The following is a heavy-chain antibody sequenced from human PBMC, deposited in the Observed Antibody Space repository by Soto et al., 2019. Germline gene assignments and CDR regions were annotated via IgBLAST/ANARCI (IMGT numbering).Heavy chain of an antibody. CDR3: ARVRVSGYEFDP. D-gene: IGHD5-12*01. J-gene: IGHJ5*02. Sequence: EAQLVESGGGLVQPGGSLRLSCAASGFTFSIYWMHWGRQAPGKGLVWVSRINPDGRTTNYADSVKGGFTISRDNANDTLYLQMNSLRAEDTAVYYCARVRVSGYEFDPWGQGTRITVSS. V-gene: IGHV3-74*01. CDR1: GFTFSIYW. CDR2: INPDGRTT.